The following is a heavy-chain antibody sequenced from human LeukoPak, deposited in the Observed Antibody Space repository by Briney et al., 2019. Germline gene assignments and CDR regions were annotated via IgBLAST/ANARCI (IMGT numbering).Heavy chain of an antibody. CDR2: ISAYNGNT. CDR3: ARAAEDLLWFRY. CDR1: GYTFTSYG. D-gene: IGHD3-10*01. J-gene: IGHJ4*02. V-gene: IGHV1-18*01. Sequence: SSVPVSCMCSGYTFTSYGISWVRQAPGQGVEWMGWISAYNGNTHYAQKLQGRVTMTTDTSTSTAYMELGSLRSDDTAVYYCARAAEDLLWFRYWGQGTLVTVSS.